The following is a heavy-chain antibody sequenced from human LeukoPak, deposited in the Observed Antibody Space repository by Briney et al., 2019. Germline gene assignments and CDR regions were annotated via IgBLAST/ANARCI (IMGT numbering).Heavy chain of an antibody. D-gene: IGHD1-7*01. V-gene: IGHV3-21*01. J-gene: IGHJ6*03. CDR1: GFTFRNYD. CDR3: ARESGHGGWQTTSKRSYYMDV. CDR2: ISGNGIYI. Sequence: PGGSLRLSCVASGFTFRNYDISWVRQAPGKGLDWVSAISGNGIYINYADSVKGRFTISRDNAKNSLYLQMNSLRAEDTAVYYCARESGHGGWQTTSKRSYYMDVWGKGTTVTISS.